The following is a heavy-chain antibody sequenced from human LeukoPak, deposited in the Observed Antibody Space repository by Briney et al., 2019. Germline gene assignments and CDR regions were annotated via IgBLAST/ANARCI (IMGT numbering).Heavy chain of an antibody. CDR3: ARGWLAETTVVTPYNY. Sequence: ASVKVSCKASGGTFSSHAISWVRQAPGQGLEWMGGIIPIFGTANCAQKFQGRVTITAVESMSTAYMELSSLRSEDTAVYYCARGWLAETTVVTPYNYWGQGTLVTVSS. CDR1: GGTFSSHA. V-gene: IGHV1-69*13. J-gene: IGHJ4*02. D-gene: IGHD4-23*01. CDR2: IIPIFGTA.